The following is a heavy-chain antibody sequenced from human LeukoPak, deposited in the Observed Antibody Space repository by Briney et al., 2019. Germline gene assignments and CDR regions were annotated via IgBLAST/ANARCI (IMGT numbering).Heavy chain of an antibody. Sequence: ASVRVSCKASGYTFTSYDINWVRQATGQGLEWMGWMNPNSGNTGYAQKFQGRVTITRNTSMSTAYMELSSLRSENTAVYYCARGRGIAAAEVDYWGQGTLVTVSS. CDR3: ARGRGIAAAEVDY. CDR2: MNPNSGNT. J-gene: IGHJ4*02. CDR1: GYTFTSYD. D-gene: IGHD6-13*01. V-gene: IGHV1-8*03.